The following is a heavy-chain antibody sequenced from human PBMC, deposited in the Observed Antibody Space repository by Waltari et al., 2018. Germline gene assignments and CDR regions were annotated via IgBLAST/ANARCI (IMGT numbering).Heavy chain of an antibody. CDR2: ISHGGGSK. CDR3: AREIQNSRGDCLDY. D-gene: IGHD3-22*01. V-gene: IGHV3-48*03. CDR1: GFTFSTYE. Sequence: EVHLVESGGGLVQPGGSLRLSCAASGFTFSTYEMNWVRQAPGKGLEGLSYISHGGGSKFYADSVRGRFTISRDDAKNSVFLQMNSLRADDTAVYYCAREIQNSRGDCLDYWGLGTLVTVSS. J-gene: IGHJ4*02.